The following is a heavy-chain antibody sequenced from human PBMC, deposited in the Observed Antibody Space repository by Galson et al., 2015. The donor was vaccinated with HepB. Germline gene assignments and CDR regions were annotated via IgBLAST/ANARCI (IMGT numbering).Heavy chain of an antibody. V-gene: IGHV3-30*02. Sequence: SLRLSCAASGFTFSSYGMHWVRQAPGKGLEWVAFIRYDGSNKYYADSVKGRFTISRDNSKNTLYLQMNSLRAEDTAVYYCAKGSPVYGSGSYYIDYYYGMDVWGQGTTVTVSS. D-gene: IGHD3-10*01. CDR1: GFTFSSYG. CDR3: AKGSPVYGSGSYYIDYYYGMDV. J-gene: IGHJ6*02. CDR2: IRYDGSNK.